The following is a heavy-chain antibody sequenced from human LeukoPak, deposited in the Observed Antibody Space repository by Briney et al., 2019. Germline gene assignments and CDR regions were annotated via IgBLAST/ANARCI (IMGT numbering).Heavy chain of an antibody. CDR3: AREAGRSPYNWFDP. J-gene: IGHJ5*02. CDR2: INPSGGSA. Sequence: ASAKVSCKASGYTFTSYYLHWVRQAPGQGLDWMGIINPSGGSASYAQKFQGRVTMTRDMSTSTVYMELSSLRSEDTAVYYCAREAGRSPYNWFDPWGQGTLVTVSS. CDR1: GYTFTSYY. V-gene: IGHV1-46*01. D-gene: IGHD1-14*01.